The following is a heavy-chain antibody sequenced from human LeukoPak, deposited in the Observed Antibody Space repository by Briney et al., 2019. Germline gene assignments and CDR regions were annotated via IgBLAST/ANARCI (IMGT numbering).Heavy chain of an antibody. CDR2: ISLGGGST. J-gene: IGHJ4*02. D-gene: IGHD3-22*01. CDR1: GFTFSNYA. V-gene: IGHV3-23*01. Sequence: PGGSLRLSCAASGFTFSNYAMSWVRQAPGKGLEWVSAISLGGGSTYYAGSVQGRFTISRDNSKNTLNLQINSLRAEDTAVYYCAKGVYYYDSSGYYYTHYFDYWGQGILVTGSS. CDR3: AKGVYYYDSSGYYYTHYFDY.